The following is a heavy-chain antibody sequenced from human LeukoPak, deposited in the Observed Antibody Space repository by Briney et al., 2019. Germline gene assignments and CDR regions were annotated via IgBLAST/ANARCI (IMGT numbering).Heavy chain of an antibody. V-gene: IGHV3-23*01. CDR1: GFTFSSYA. Sequence: GSLRLSCAASGFTFSSYAMSWVRQAPGKGLGWVSAISGSGGSTYYADSVKGRFTISRDNSKNTLYLQMNSLRAEDTAVYYCAKDWLGGSSTSCCNWFDPWGQGTLVTVSS. J-gene: IGHJ5*02. D-gene: IGHD2-2*01. CDR3: AKDWLGGSSTSCCNWFDP. CDR2: ISGSGGST.